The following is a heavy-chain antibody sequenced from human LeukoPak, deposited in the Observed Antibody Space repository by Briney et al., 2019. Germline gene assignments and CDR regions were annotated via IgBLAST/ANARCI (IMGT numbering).Heavy chain of an antibody. CDR3: ARLSIVGATSSYYMDV. J-gene: IGHJ6*03. CDR1: GGSFSGLY. V-gene: IGHV4-34*01. D-gene: IGHD1-26*01. Sequence: SETLSLTCAVYGGSFSGLYWSWIRQPPGKGLEWIGEMKDGGSTNYNPSLKSRVTLSLDTSKNQFSLKLTSVTAADTAVYYCARLSIVGATSSYYMDVWGKGTTVTVSS. CDR2: MKDGGST.